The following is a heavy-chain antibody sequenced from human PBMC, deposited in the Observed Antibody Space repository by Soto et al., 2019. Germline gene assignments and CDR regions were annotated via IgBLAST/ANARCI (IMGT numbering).Heavy chain of an antibody. CDR3: ARDHRGVTSNWFDP. J-gene: IGHJ5*02. D-gene: IGHD2-21*02. V-gene: IGHV4-59*01. CDR1: GGSISSYY. CDR2: IYYSGST. Sequence: SETLSLTCTISGGSISSYYWSWIRQPPGKGLEWIGYIYYSGSTNYNPSLKSRVTISVDTSKNQFSLKLSSVTAADTAVYYCARDHRGVTSNWFDPWGQGTLVTVSS.